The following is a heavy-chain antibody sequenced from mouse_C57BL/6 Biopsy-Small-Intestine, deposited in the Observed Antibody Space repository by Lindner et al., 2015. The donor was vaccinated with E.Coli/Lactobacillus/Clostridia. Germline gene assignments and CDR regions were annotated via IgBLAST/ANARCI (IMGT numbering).Heavy chain of an antibody. CDR3: AIYYGSSYYFAVDY. CDR2: IYPGDGDT. J-gene: IGHJ4*01. V-gene: IGHV1-80*01. CDR1: GYAFSSYW. D-gene: IGHD1-1*01. Sequence: VQLQESGAELVKPGASVKISCKASGYAFSSYWMNWVKQRPGKGLEWIGQIYPGDGDTNYNGKFKGKATLTADKSSSTAYMQLSSLTYEDSAVYYCAIYYGSSYYFAVDYWGQGTSVTVSS.